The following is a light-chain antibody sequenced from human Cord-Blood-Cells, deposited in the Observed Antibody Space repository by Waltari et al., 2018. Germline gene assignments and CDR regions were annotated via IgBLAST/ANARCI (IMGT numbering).Light chain of an antibody. Sequence: QSALTQPASVSGSPGQPITISCTGTSSAVVSYNLVSWYQQHPGKAPKLMIYEGSKRPSGVSNRFSGSKSGNTASLTISGLQAEDEADYYCCSYAGSSTYVFGTGTKVTVL. CDR3: CSYAGSSTYV. V-gene: IGLV2-23*01. CDR2: EGS. CDR1: SSAVVSYNL. J-gene: IGLJ1*01.